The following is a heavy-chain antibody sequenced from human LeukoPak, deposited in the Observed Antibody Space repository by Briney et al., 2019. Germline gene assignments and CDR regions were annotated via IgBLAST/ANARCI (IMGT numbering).Heavy chain of an antibody. Sequence: GGSLRLSCTASGYTFNSYAMSWVRQAPGKGLEWVSGISGSGTSTYYADSVKGRLTISRDNSKNTLYLQMNSLRAEDTALYYCAKEPASGSCFDYWGQGTLVTVSS. CDR3: AKEPASGSCFDY. V-gene: IGHV3-23*01. CDR2: ISGSGTST. CDR1: GYTFNSYA. D-gene: IGHD3-10*01. J-gene: IGHJ4*02.